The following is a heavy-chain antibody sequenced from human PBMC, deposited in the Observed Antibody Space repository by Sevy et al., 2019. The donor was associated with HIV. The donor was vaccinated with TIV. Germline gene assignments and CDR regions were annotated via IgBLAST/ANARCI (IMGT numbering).Heavy chain of an antibody. D-gene: IGHD5-12*01. CDR2: ISYDGSNK. J-gene: IGHJ3*02. CDR3: AKWSMGGARWLQLGAFDI. CDR1: GFTFSSYG. V-gene: IGHV3-30*18. Sequence: GGSLRLSCAASGFTFSSYGMHWVRQAPGKGLEWVAVISYDGSNKYYGDSVKGRFTISRDNSKNTLCLQMNSLRAEDTAVYYCAKWSMGGARWLQLGAFDIWGQGTMVTVSS.